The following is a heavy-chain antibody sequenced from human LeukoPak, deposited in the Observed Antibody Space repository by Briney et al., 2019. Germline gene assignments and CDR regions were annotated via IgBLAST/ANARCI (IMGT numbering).Heavy chain of an antibody. Sequence: PSETLSLTCTVSGYSISSGYYWGWIRQPPGKGLEWIGSIYHSGSTYYNPSLKSRVTISVDTSKNQFSLKLSSVTAADTAVYYCAREVESGYLDYWGQGTLVTVSS. V-gene: IGHV4-38-2*02. J-gene: IGHJ4*02. CDR1: GYSISSGYY. CDR2: IYHSGST. CDR3: AREVESGYLDY. D-gene: IGHD2-15*01.